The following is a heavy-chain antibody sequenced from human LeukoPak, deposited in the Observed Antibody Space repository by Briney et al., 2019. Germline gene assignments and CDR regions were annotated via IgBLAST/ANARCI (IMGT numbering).Heavy chain of an antibody. CDR2: ISGNGGRT. CDR1: GFTFNNYA. Sequence: GGSLRLSCAASGFTFNNYAMSWVRQAPGKGLEWVAAISGNGGRTYYRDSVKGRFTISRDNPKNTLYLLMNSLSAEDTALYYCAKEQTSSGYFGYWGQGTLVTVSS. D-gene: IGHD3-10*01. J-gene: IGHJ4*02. CDR3: AKEQTSSGYFGY. V-gene: IGHV3-23*01.